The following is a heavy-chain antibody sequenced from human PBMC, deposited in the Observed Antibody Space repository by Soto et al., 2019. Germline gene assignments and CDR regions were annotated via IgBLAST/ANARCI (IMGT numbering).Heavy chain of an antibody. CDR1: GDSISSGGYS. J-gene: IGHJ4*02. D-gene: IGHD3-22*01. CDR2: IYHSGGT. V-gene: IGHV4-30-2*01. CDR3: ARDSRSGYYLDY. Sequence: QLQLQESGSGLVKPSQTLSLTCAVSGDSISSGGYSWNWIRQPPGKGLEWIGYIYHSGGTDYNPSIKSRVTITVDSSHNQFSLKLSSVTAADTAVYYCARDSRSGYYLDYWGQGTLVTVSS.